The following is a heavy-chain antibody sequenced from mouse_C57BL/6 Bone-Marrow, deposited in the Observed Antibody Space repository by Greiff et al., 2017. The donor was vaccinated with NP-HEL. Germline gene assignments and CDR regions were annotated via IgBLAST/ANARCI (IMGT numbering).Heavy chain of an antibody. V-gene: IGHV2-5*01. Sequence: QVQLQQSGPGLVQPSQSLSITCTVSGFSLTSYGVHWVRQSPGKGLEWLGVLWRGGSTDYNAAFMSRLSITKDNSKSQVFFKMNSLQADDTAIYYCAKNKGLGYWYFDVWGTGTTVTVSS. CDR3: AKNKGLGYWYFDV. CDR2: LWRGGST. CDR1: GFSLTSYG. D-gene: IGHD3-3*01. J-gene: IGHJ1*03.